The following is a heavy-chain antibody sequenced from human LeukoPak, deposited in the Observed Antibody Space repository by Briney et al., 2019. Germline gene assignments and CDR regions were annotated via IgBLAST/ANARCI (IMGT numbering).Heavy chain of an antibody. Sequence: GGSLRLSCAASGFTFSSYAMHWVRQAPGKGLEWEAVISYDGSNKYYADSVKGRFTISRDNSKNTLYLQMNSLRAEDTAVYYCAREAAAGTAGAYYFDYWGQGTLVTVSS. CDR2: ISYDGSNK. CDR1: GFTFSSYA. V-gene: IGHV3-30*04. J-gene: IGHJ4*02. D-gene: IGHD6-13*01. CDR3: AREAAAGTAGAYYFDY.